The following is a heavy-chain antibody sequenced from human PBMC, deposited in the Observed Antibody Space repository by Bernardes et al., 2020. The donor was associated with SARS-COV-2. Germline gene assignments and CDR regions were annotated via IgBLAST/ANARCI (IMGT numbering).Heavy chain of an antibody. CDR1: GFTFSSYT. Sequence: GGSLRLSCVGSGFTFSSYTMNWVRQAPGKGLEWVSSISPDSYYIYYADSVGGRDTISRDNAKNSLYLQTDSLRVEDTAIYYCARCPTGGKGSYDYWGQGTLVTVSS. CDR2: ISPDSYYI. V-gene: IGHV3-21*01. D-gene: IGHD2-8*02. J-gene: IGHJ4*02. CDR3: ARCPTGGKGSYDY.